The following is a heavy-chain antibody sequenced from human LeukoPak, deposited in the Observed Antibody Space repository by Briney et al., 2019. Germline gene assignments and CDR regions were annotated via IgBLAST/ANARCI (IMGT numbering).Heavy chain of an antibody. CDR3: AKNGDRGAYCSGGTCYPYYYYYMDV. Sequence: GGSLRLSCAASGLTFSSYGMSWVRQAPGRGLEWVSAISTTGGTTYYADSVRGRFTISRDNPRNTLYLQMNSLRAEDTAIYYCAKNGDRGAYCSGGTCYPYYYYYMDVWGKGTTVTISS. D-gene: IGHD2-15*01. V-gene: IGHV3-23*01. CDR2: ISTTGGTT. J-gene: IGHJ6*03. CDR1: GLTFSSYG.